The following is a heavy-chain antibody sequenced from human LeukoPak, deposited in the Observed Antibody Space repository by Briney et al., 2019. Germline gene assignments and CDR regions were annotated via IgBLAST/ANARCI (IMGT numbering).Heavy chain of an antibody. V-gene: IGHV3-21*01. D-gene: IGHD2-2*01. CDR1: GFTFSSYT. CDR3: ARDPVVPDDGYYFDY. CDR2: ISPSSSYI. J-gene: IGHJ4*02. Sequence: GGSLRLSCAASGFTFSSYTMNWVRQAPGKGLEWVSTISPSSSYIYYADSVKGRFTISRDNAKNSLYLQMNSLRPEDTAVYYYARDPVVPDDGYYFDYWGQGTLVTVSS.